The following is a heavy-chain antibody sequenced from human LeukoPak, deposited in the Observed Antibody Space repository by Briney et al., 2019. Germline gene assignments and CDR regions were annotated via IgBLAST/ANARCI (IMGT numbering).Heavy chain of an antibody. Sequence: GASVKVSCKASGYTFTGYYMHWVRQAPGQGLEWMGWINPNSGGTNYAQKFQGRVTMTRDTSISTAYMELNRLRSDDTAVYYCARDSIAARGHDYWGQGTLVTVSS. CDR1: GYTFTGYY. D-gene: IGHD6-6*01. V-gene: IGHV1-2*02. J-gene: IGHJ4*02. CDR3: ARDSIAARGHDY. CDR2: INPNSGGT.